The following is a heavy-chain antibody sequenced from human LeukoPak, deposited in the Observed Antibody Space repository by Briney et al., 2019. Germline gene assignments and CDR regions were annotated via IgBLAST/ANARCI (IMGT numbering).Heavy chain of an antibody. V-gene: IGHV4-34*01. CDR2: IYYSGST. D-gene: IGHD2-2*01. CDR3: ARHGGCSSTSCYLTFDY. Sequence: SETLSLTCAVYGGSFSGYYWSWIRQPPGKGLEWIGSIYYSGSTYYNPSLKSRVTISVDTSKNQFSLKLSSVTAADTAVYYCARHGGCSSTSCYLTFDYWGQGTLVTVSS. CDR1: GGSFSGYY. J-gene: IGHJ4*02.